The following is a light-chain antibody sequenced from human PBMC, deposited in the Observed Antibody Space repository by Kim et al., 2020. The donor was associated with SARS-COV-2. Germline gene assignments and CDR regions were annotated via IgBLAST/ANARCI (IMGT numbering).Light chain of an antibody. CDR2: VIS. CDR3: QQDYNLVT. Sequence: PGERVTLSCRASQSATSNYFTWSQHKRGQAPRLSIYVISTRATSIPARFSGRGSGTDFTLTISSLQPEDFPVYYCQQDYNLVTFGGGTKVDIK. CDR1: QSATSNY. V-gene: IGKV3D-7*01. J-gene: IGKJ4*01.